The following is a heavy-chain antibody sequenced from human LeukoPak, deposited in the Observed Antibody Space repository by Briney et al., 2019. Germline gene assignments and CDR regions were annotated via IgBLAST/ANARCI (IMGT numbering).Heavy chain of an antibody. J-gene: IGHJ3*02. CDR1: GFTFDDYA. CDR3: AKGHLPYNTYDAFDI. D-gene: IGHD1-1*01. Sequence: QPGRSLRLSCAASGFTFDDYAMHWVRQAPGKGLEWVSGISWNSGSIGYADSVKGRFTISRDNAKNSLYLQMNSLRAEDMALYYCAKGHLPYNTYDAFDIWGQGTMVTVSS. CDR2: ISWNSGSI. V-gene: IGHV3-9*03.